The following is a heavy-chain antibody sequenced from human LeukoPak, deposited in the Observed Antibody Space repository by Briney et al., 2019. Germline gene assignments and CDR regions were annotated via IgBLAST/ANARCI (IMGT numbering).Heavy chain of an antibody. CDR3: ARDLISGAYTFDY. J-gene: IGHJ4*02. CDR1: GFASSSFS. CDR2: ISSTSFIT. V-gene: IGHV3-48*02. D-gene: IGHD1-26*01. Sequence: GGSLRLSCATSGFASSSFSMDWVRQAPGKGPEWVSYISSTSFITYYADSVRGRFTISRDNAKQSLYLQMNSLRDEDTAIYYCARDLISGAYTFDYWGQGTLVTVPS.